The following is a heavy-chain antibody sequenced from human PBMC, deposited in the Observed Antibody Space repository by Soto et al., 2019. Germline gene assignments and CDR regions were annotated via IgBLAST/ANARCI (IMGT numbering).Heavy chain of an antibody. CDR3: ARVGSNGPDLGYFCYGLDV. V-gene: IGHV4-31*03. D-gene: IGHD5-18*01. Sequence: SETLSLTCTVSGGSISSGDYYWSWIRQHPGKGLEWIGYIYYSGSTYYNPSLKSRVTISVDTSENQFSLKLRSVTAADTAVYYCARVGSNGPDLGYFCYGLDVWGQGTTVTVS. CDR1: GGSISSGDYY. J-gene: IGHJ6*02. CDR2: IYYSGST.